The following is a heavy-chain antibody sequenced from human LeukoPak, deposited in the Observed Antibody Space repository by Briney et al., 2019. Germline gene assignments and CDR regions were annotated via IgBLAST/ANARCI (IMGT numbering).Heavy chain of an antibody. V-gene: IGHV4-4*02. Sequence: SETLSPTCAVSGGSVSSSNWWSWVRQPPGKGLEWIGEIYHSGSTNYNPSLKSRVTISVDKSKNLFSLKLNPVTAADTAIYYCAGDLAVAQGAFDDWGQGTLVTVSS. CDR2: IYHSGST. CDR1: GGSVSSSNW. D-gene: IGHD6-19*01. CDR3: AGDLAVAQGAFDD. J-gene: IGHJ4*02.